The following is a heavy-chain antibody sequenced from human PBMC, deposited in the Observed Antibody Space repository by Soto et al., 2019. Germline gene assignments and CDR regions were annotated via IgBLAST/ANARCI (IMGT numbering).Heavy chain of an antibody. CDR1: GYTLTELS. J-gene: IGHJ4*02. D-gene: IGHD3-9*01. Sequence: ASVKVSCKVSGYTLTELSMHWVRQAPGKGLEWMGGFDPEDGETIYAQKFQGRVTMTEDTSTDTAYMELSSLRSEDTAVYYCATEGRYFDWLSLDYWGQETLVTVSS. CDR3: ATEGRYFDWLSLDY. V-gene: IGHV1-24*01. CDR2: FDPEDGET.